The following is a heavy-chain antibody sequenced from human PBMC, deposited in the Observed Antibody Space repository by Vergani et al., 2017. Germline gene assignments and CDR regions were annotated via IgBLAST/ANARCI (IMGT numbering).Heavy chain of an antibody. D-gene: IGHD3-10*01. J-gene: IGHJ4*02. CDR1: GGSFSGYY. V-gene: IGHV4-34*01. CDR2: INHSGST. CDR3: ARAQGPFGLPFDY. Sequence: QVQLQQWGAGLLKPSETLSLTCAVYGGSFSGYYWSWIRQPPGKGLEWIGEINHSGSTNYNPSLKSRVTISVDTSKNQFSLKLSSVTAADTAVYYCARAQGPFGLPFDYWGQGTLVTVSS.